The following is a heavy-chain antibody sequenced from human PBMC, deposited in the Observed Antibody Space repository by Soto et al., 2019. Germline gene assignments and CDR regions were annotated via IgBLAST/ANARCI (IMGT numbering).Heavy chain of an antibody. CDR2: ISAYNGNT. Sequence: QVQLVQSGAEVKKPGASVKVSCKASGYTFTSYGISWVRQAPGQGLEWMGWISAYNGNTNYAQKLQGRVTMTTDTSTSTGYMELRSLRSDDTAVYYCAREGSGSYIHAPFDYWGQGTLVTVSS. CDR3: AREGSGSYIHAPFDY. J-gene: IGHJ4*02. V-gene: IGHV1-18*01. CDR1: GYTFTSYG. D-gene: IGHD1-26*01.